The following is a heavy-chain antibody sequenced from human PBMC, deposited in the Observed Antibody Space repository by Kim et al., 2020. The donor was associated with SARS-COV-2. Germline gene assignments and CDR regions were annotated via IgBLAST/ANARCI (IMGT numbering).Heavy chain of an antibody. J-gene: IGHJ3*02. Sequence: ASVKVSCKASGYTFTGYYIHWVRQAPGQGLEWMGRINPTSGGTNYAQEFQGRVTLTRDTSITTAYMELSRLTSDDMAVYYCAREVSTLYYYDSSGYFSYDAFDIWGQGTMVTVSS. CDR1: GYTFTGYY. CDR2: INPTSGGT. V-gene: IGHV1-2*06. D-gene: IGHD3-22*01. CDR3: AREVSTLYYYDSSGYFSYDAFDI.